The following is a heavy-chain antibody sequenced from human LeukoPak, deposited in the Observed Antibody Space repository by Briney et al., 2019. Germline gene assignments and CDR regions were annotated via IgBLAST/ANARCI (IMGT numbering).Heavy chain of an antibody. CDR2: INPSGGST. CDR1: GYTFTSYY. CDR3: AKDLRAGRGQGYYYYMDV. J-gene: IGHJ6*03. Sequence: GASVKVSCKASGYTFTSYYMHWVRQAPGQGLEWIGIINPSGGSTSYAQKFEGRVTRTRDTSTGTVYMELSSLRSEDTAVYTCAKDLRAGRGQGYYYYMDVWGKGTTVTVSS. V-gene: IGHV1-46*01.